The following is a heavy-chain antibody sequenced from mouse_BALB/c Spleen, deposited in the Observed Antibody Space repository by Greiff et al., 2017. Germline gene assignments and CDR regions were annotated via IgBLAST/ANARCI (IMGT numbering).Heavy chain of an antibody. CDR2: ILPGSGST. CDR3: ARGLYGSREAWFAY. CDR1: GYTFSSYW. Sequence: VKLQESGAELMKPGASVKISCKATGYTFSSYWIEWVKQRPGHGLEWIGEILPGSGSTNYNEKFKGKATFTAATSSNTAYMQLSSLTSEDSAVYYCARGLYGSREAWFAYWGQGTLVTVSA. V-gene: IGHV1-9*01. D-gene: IGHD1-1*01. J-gene: IGHJ3*01.